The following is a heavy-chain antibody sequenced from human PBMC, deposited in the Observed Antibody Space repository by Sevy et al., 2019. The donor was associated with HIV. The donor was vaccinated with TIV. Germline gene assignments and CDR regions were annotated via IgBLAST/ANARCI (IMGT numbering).Heavy chain of an antibody. CDR3: ARIRGIAARGFFDY. J-gene: IGHJ4*02. Sequence: ASLKVSCKASGGTFSSYAISWVRQAPGQGLEWMGGIIPIFGTANYAQKFQGRVTITADESTSTAYMELSSLRSEDTAVYYCARIRGIAARGFFDYWGQGTLVTVSS. V-gene: IGHV1-69*13. CDR2: IIPIFGTA. D-gene: IGHD6-6*01. CDR1: GGTFSSYA.